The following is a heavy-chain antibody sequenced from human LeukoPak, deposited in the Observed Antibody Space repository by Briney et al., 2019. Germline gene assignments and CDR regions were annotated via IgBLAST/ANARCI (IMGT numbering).Heavy chain of an antibody. D-gene: IGHD3-10*01. CDR2: IYSGGST. CDR1: GFTVSSNY. V-gene: IGHV3-66*02. J-gene: IGHJ4*02. Sequence: GGSLRLSCAASGFTVSSNYMTWVRQAPGKGLEGVSVIYSGGSTYYADSVKGRFTISRDNSKNTLYLQMNSLRAEDTALYYYASTVSGFGELNYWGQGTLVTVSS. CDR3: ASTVSGFGELNY.